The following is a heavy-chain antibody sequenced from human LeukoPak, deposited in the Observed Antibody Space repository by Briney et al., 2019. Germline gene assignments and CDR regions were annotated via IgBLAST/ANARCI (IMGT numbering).Heavy chain of an antibody. CDR1: GFTFSSYA. CDR3: ARVGDNDAFDI. CDR2: ISSNGGST. Sequence: GGSLRLSCAASGFTFSSYAMHWVRQAPGKGLEYVSAISSNGGSTYYANSVKGRFTISRDKSKNTLYLQMDSLRAEDMAVYYCARVGDNDAFDIWGQGTMVTVSS. V-gene: IGHV3-64*01. D-gene: IGHD4-17*01. J-gene: IGHJ3*02.